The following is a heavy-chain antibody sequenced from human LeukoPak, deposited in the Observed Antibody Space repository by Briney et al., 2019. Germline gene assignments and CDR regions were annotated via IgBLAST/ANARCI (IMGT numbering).Heavy chain of an antibody. D-gene: IGHD6-19*01. CDR1: GFTFSTYW. Sequence: GGSLRLSCTASGFTFSTYWMSWVRQAPGKGLEWVSSISSSSSYIYYADSVKGRFTISRDNAKNSLYLQMNSLRAEDTAVYYCAREDSSGWYYFDYWGQGTLVTVSS. V-gene: IGHV3-21*01. J-gene: IGHJ4*02. CDR2: ISSSSSYI. CDR3: AREDSSGWYYFDY.